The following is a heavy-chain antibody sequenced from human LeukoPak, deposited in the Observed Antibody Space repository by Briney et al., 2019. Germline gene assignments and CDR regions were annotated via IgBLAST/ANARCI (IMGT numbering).Heavy chain of an antibody. D-gene: IGHD3-10*01. CDR2: IYHSGST. CDR1: GGSISSYY. CDR3: ARGYGSGSYDAWFDP. Sequence: SSETLSLTCTVSGGSISSYYWSWIRQPPGKGLEWIGSIYHSGSTNYNPSLKSRVTISVDTSKNQFSLKLRSVTAADTAVYYCARGYGSGSYDAWFDPWGQGTLVTVSS. V-gene: IGHV4-59*01. J-gene: IGHJ5*02.